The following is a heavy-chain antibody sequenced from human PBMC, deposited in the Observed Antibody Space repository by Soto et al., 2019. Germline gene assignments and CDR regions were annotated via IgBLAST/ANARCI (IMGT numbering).Heavy chain of an antibody. V-gene: IGHV3-23*01. CDR3: AKDGEDIVVVVAATPHAEYFQH. J-gene: IGHJ1*01. CDR1: GFTFSSYA. Sequence: RGSLRLSCAASGFTFSSYAMSWVRQAPGKGLEWVSAISGSGGSTYYADSVKGRFTISRDNSKNTLYLQMNSLRAEDTAVYYCAKDGEDIVVVVAATPHAEYFQHWGQGTLVTVSS. D-gene: IGHD2-15*01. CDR2: ISGSGGST.